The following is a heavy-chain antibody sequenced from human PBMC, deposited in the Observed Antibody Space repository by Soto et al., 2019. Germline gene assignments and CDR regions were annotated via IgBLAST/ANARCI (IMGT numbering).Heavy chain of an antibody. CDR1: GGSIGSGGYY. V-gene: IGHV4-31*03. D-gene: IGHD3-22*01. CDR2: IYYSGST. CDR3: ARSDSSGYTFDY. J-gene: IGHJ4*02. Sequence: SETLSLTCTVSGGSIGSGGYYWSWIRLHPGKGLEWIGYIYYSGSTYYNPSLKSRVTISVDTSKNQFSLKLSSVTAADTAVYYCARSDSSGYTFDYWGQGTLVTVSS.